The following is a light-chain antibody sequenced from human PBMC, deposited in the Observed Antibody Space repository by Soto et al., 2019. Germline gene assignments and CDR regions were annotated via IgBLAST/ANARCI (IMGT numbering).Light chain of an antibody. V-gene: IGKV3-20*01. Sequence: EIVLTQSPGTLSLSPGERATLSCRASQSVSRGYLAWYQQKPGQAPRLLIYGASSRATGIPDRFSGSGSGTVLSLTISRLEPQDFAGYYCQQYGSSPLPFGQGTEVEIK. CDR2: GAS. CDR3: QQYGSSPLP. CDR1: QSVSRGY. J-gene: IGKJ1*01.